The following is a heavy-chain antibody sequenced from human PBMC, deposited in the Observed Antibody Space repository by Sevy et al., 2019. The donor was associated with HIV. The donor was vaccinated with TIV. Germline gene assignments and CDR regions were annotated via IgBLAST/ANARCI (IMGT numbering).Heavy chain of an antibody. V-gene: IGHV3-9*01. CDR2: ISWNSGSI. D-gene: IGHD3-10*01. CDR1: GFTFDDYA. J-gene: IGHJ4*02. CDR3: AKDRSRYYYGSGSPLDY. Sequence: GGSLRLSCAASGFTFDDYAMHWVRQAPGKGLEWVSGISWNSGSIGYADSVKGRFTISRDNAKNSLYLEMNRLGAEGTGLYYCAKDRSRYYYGSGSPLDYWGQGTLVTVSS.